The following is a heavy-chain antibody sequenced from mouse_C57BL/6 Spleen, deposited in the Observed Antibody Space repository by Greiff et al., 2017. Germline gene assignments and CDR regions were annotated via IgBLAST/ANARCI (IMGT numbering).Heavy chain of an antibody. J-gene: IGHJ2*01. CDR1: GFSFNTYA. Sequence: EVKLVESGGGLVQPKGSLKLSCAASGFSFNTYAMNWVRQAPGKGLEWVARIRSKSNNYATYYADSVKDRFTISRDDSESMLYLQMNNLKTEDTAMYYCVRQSYYGSSLYYFDYWGQGTTLTVSS. D-gene: IGHD1-1*01. CDR3: VRQSYYGSSLYYFDY. CDR2: IRSKSNNYAT. V-gene: IGHV10-1*01.